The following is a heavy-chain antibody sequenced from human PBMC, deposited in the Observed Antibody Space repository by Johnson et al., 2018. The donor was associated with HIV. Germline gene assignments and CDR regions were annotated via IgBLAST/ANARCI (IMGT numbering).Heavy chain of an antibody. D-gene: IGHD2-15*01. J-gene: IGHJ3*02. CDR3: AVALRIVDAFDI. CDR1: GFTFSSYA. Sequence: QVQLVESGGGVVQPGRSLRLSCAASGFTFSSYAMHWVRQAPGKGLEWVAVISCDGSNKYYAASVKGRFTIPSENSKNTMYLQMNSLRAEDTALYYCAVALRIVDAFDIWGQGTMVTVSS. V-gene: IGHV3-30*03. CDR2: ISCDGSNK.